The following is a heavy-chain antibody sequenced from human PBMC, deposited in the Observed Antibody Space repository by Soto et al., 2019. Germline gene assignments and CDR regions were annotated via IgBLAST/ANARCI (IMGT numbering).Heavy chain of an antibody. J-gene: IGHJ6*03. CDR2: MYYSGST. CDR3: ARVVVGSGYDLQYYYYYYYMDV. D-gene: IGHD5-12*01. Sequence: PSETLSLTCTVSGGSIGSYYWGWIRQPPGKGLEWIGYMYYSGSTNYNPSLKSRVSISVDTSKNQFSLKLSSVTAADTAVYYCARVVVGSGYDLQYYYYYYYMDVWGKGTTVTVSS. CDR1: GGSIGSYY. V-gene: IGHV4-59*01.